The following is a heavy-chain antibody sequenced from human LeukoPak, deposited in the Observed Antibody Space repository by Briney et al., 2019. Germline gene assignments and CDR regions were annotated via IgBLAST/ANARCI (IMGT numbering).Heavy chain of an antibody. CDR3: AREIFGSGSYPDY. CDR2: ICHDASHT. J-gene: IGHJ4*02. CDR1: GFSLSTYS. D-gene: IGHD3-10*01. Sequence: PRGCLRLSCAASGFSLSTYSMHWVRQAPGKGLEWVALICHDASHTSYTDSVNGRFTISRDNSKNTVYLQMNSLGGEDTAVYYCAREIFGSGSYPDYWGQGTLVTVSS. V-gene: IGHV3-33*01.